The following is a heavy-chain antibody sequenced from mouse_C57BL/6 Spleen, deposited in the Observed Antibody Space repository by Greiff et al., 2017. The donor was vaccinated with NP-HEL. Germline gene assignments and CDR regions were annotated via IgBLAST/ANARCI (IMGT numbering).Heavy chain of an antibody. CDR1: GFTFSDYG. Sequence: EVQVVESGGGLVKPGGSLKLSCAASGFTFSDYGMHWVRQALEKGLEWVAYISSGSSTIYYADTVKGRFTISRDNPKNTLFLQMTSLRSEDTAMYYCERPYSSGYGYYAMDYWGQGTSVTVSS. V-gene: IGHV5-17*01. CDR2: ISSGSSTI. D-gene: IGHD3-2*02. CDR3: ERPYSSGYGYYAMDY. J-gene: IGHJ4*01.